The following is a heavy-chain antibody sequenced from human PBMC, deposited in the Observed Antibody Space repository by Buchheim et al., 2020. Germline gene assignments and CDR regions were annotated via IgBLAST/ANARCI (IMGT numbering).Heavy chain of an antibody. CDR1: GYTFTSYD. CDR3: AGGSLKEDVAEKRRGGSYTGRLYYFDY. Sequence: QVQLVQSGAEVKKPGASVKVSCKASGYTFTSYDINWVRQATGQGLEWMGWMNPNSGNTGYAQKFQGRVTMTRNTSISTAYMELSSLRSEDTAVYYCAGGSLKEDVAEKRRGGSYTGRLYYFDYWGQGTL. CDR2: MNPNSGNT. D-gene: IGHD1-26*01. J-gene: IGHJ4*02. V-gene: IGHV1-8*01.